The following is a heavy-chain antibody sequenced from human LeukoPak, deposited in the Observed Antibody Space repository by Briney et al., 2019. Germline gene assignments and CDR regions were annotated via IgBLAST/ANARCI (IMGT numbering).Heavy chain of an antibody. J-gene: IGHJ4*02. CDR3: AGHHQAYSRTY. V-gene: IGHV3-74*01. D-gene: IGHD6-13*01. Sequence: GGSLRLSCAASGFTFSSYWMHWVRQAPGKGLVWVSRISTDGSSTTYADSVKGRFTISRDNAKDTLYLQMNSLRAEDTAVYYCAGHHQAYSRTYWGQGTLVTVSS. CDR1: GFTFSSYW. CDR2: ISTDGSST.